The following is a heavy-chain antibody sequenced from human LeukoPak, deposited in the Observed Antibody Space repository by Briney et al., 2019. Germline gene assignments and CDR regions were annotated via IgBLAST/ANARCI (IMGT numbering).Heavy chain of an antibody. D-gene: IGHD4-17*01. CDR1: GGTFSSYA. V-gene: IGHV1-69*13. J-gene: IGHJ6*03. CDR2: IIPIFGTA. CDR3: ARAAPGAPTVTTEDYYYMDA. Sequence: ASVKVSCKASGGTFSSYAISWVRQAPGQGLEWMGGIIPIFGTANYAQKFQGRVTITADESTSTAYMELSSLRSEDTAVYYCARAAPGAPTVTTEDYYYMDAWGKGTTVTISS.